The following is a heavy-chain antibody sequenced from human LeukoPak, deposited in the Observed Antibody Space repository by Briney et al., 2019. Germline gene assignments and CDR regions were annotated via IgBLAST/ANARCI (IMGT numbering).Heavy chain of an antibody. Sequence: PGGSLRLSCAASGFTFSSYVMSWVRQAPGKGLEWVSIISSSGISTYYADSVKGRFTISRDNSKNTLYLQMNSLRAEDTAVYYCAKDHLMVFDYWGQGTLVTVSS. CDR1: GFTFSSYV. CDR3: AKDHLMVFDY. D-gene: IGHD2-8*01. V-gene: IGHV3-23*01. J-gene: IGHJ4*02. CDR2: ISSSGIST.